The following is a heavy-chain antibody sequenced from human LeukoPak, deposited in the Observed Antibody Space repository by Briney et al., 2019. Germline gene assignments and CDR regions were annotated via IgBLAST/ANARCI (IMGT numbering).Heavy chain of an antibody. Sequence: ASVKVSCKASGYTFTSYYTHWVRQAPGQGLEWMGIINPSGGSTSYAQKFQGRVTMTRDTSTSTVYMELSSLRSEDTAVYYCARARAHLPQNPNNDAFDIWGQGTMVTVSS. CDR2: INPSGGST. J-gene: IGHJ3*02. D-gene: IGHD1/OR15-1a*01. CDR1: GYTFTSYY. V-gene: IGHV1-46*01. CDR3: ARARAHLPQNPNNDAFDI.